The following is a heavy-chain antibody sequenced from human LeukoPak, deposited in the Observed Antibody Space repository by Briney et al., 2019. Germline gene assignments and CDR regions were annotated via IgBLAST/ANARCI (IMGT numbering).Heavy chain of an antibody. D-gene: IGHD6-13*01. CDR2: IYYTGST. CDR1: GHSISSYY. V-gene: IGHV4-59*01. Sequence: SETLSLTCTVSGHSISSYYWNWIRQPPGKGLEWIGYIYYTGSTNCNPSLKSRVTMSVDTSKNQFSLKLNSVTAADTAVYYCARGPRSSSWFFDYWGQGTLVTVSS. J-gene: IGHJ4*02. CDR3: ARGPRSSSWFFDY.